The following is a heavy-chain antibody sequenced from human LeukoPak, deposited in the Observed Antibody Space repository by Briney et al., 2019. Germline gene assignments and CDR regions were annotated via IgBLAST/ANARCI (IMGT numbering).Heavy chain of an antibody. D-gene: IGHD3-9*01. V-gene: IGHV1-24*01. J-gene: IGHJ4*02. CDR3: ATAPPSAQYYDILTGYELDY. CDR2: FDPEDGET. CDR1: GYTFTSYY. Sequence: GASVKVSCKASGYTFTSYYMHWVRQAPGKGLEWMGGFDPEDGETIYAQKFQGRVTMTEDTSTDTAYMELSSLRSEDTAVYYCATAPPSAQYYDILTGYELDYWGQGTLVTVSS.